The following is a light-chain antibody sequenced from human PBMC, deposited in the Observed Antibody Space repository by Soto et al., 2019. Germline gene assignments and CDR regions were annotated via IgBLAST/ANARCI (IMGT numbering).Light chain of an antibody. J-gene: IGKJ4*01. V-gene: IGKV3-15*01. Sequence: ETVMTQSPATLSVSPGERATLSCRASQRVSSNLAWYQQRPGQAPRLLIYGASTRAAGIPARFSGSGSGTVFTLTISSLQSEDFAVYYCQQYNNWPLTFGGGTKVDIK. CDR2: GAS. CDR1: QRVSSN. CDR3: QQYNNWPLT.